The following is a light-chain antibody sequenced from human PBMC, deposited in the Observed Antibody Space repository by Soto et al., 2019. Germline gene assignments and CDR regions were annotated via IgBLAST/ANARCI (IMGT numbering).Light chain of an antibody. CDR2: KAS. V-gene: IGKV1-5*03. CDR3: QQYNSYSWT. J-gene: IGKJ1*01. Sequence: DIQMTQSPSTLSGSVGDRVTITCRASQTISSWLAWYQQKPGKAPKLLIYKASTLKSGVPSRFSGSGSGTEFTLTISSLRPDDFATYYCQQYNSYSWTFGQGTKVDTK. CDR1: QTISSW.